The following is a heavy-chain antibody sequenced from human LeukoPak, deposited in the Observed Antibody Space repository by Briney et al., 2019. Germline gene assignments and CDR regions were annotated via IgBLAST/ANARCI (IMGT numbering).Heavy chain of an antibody. V-gene: IGHV1-24*01. CDR1: GYTLTELS. J-gene: IGHJ5*02. CDR2: FDPEDGET. D-gene: IGHD3-10*01. CDR3: ATKKQVRGVNWFDP. Sequence: ASVKVSCKVSGYTLTELSMHWVRQAPGKGLEWMGGFDPEDGETIYAQKFQGRVTMTEDTSTDTAYMELSSLRSEDTAVYYCATKKQVRGVNWFDPWGQGTLVTVSS.